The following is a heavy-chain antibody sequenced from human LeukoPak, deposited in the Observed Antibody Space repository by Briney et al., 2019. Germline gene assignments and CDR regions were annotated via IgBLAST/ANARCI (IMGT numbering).Heavy chain of an antibody. D-gene: IGHD5-24*01. CDR2: IYYSGST. Sequence: PSETLSLTCTVSGGSISSSSYYWGWIRQPPGKGLEWIGSIYYSGSTYYNPSLKGRVTISVDTSKNQFSLKLSSVTAADTAVYYCARHRRDGYNYGTLFDYWGQGTLVTVSS. CDR3: ARHRRDGYNYGTLFDY. J-gene: IGHJ4*02. CDR1: GGSISSSSYY. V-gene: IGHV4-39*01.